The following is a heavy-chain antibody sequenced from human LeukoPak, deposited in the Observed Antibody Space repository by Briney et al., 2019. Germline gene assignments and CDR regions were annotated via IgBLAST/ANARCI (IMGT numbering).Heavy chain of an antibody. CDR1: GFTFSGYG. D-gene: IGHD6-13*01. CDR3: AKGQAAAGSY. V-gene: IGHV3-30*18. J-gene: IGHJ4*02. CDR2: ISYDGSNK. Sequence: GGSLRLSCAASGFTFSGYGMHWVRQAPGKGLEWVAVISYDGSNKYYADSVKGRFTISRDNSKNTLYLQMNSLRAEDTAVYYCAKGQAAAGSYWGQGTLVTVSS.